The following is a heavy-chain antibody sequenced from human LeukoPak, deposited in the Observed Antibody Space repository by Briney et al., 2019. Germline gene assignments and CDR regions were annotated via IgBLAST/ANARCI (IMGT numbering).Heavy chain of an antibody. CDR1: GGSISSYY. CDR2: IYYSGST. CDR3: ARAKLVGATKDAFDI. D-gene: IGHD1-26*01. Sequence: PSETLSLTCTVSGGSISSYYWSWIRQPPGKGLEWIGYIYYSGSTNYNPSLKSRVTMSVDTSKNQFSLKLSSVTAADTAVYYCARAKLVGATKDAFDIWGQGTMVTVSS. V-gene: IGHV4-59*12. J-gene: IGHJ3*02.